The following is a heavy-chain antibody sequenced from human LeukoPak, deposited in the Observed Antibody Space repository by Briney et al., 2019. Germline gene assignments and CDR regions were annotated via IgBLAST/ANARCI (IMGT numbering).Heavy chain of an antibody. V-gene: IGHV1-58*02. CDR1: GFTFTSSA. CDR2: IVVGSGNT. CDR3: AAEYSSGWSAFDI. D-gene: IGHD6-19*01. J-gene: IGHJ3*02. Sequence: ASVKVSCKASGFTFTSSAMQWVRQARGPRLEWIGWIVVGSGNTNYAQKFQERVTITRDMSTSTAYMELSSLRSEDTAVYYCAAEYSSGWSAFDIWGQGTMVTVSS.